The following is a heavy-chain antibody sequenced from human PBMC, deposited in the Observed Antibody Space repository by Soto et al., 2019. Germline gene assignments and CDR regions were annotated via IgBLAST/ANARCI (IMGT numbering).Heavy chain of an antibody. V-gene: IGHV3-30-3*01. J-gene: IGHJ4*02. CDR3: ARDRPPVRGYLFDY. CDR1: GFTFSSYA. CDR2: ISYDGSNK. D-gene: IGHD3-22*01. Sequence: GGSLRLSCGASGFTFSSYAMHWVRQSPGKGLEWVAVISYDGSNKYYADSVKGRFTISRDNSKNTLYLQMNSLRAEDTAVYYCARDRPPVRGYLFDYWGQGTLVTVSS.